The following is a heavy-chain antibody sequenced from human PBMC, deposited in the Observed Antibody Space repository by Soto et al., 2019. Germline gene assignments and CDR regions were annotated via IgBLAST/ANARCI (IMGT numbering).Heavy chain of an antibody. Sequence: ASVKVSCKASGYTFTSYAMNWVRQAPGQGLEWMGWINTNTGNPTYAQGFTGRFVFSLDTSVSTAYLQICILKAEDTAVYYCARDYSLSYYYYYGMDVWGQGTTVTVSS. CDR2: INTNTGNP. D-gene: IGHD4-4*01. CDR1: GYTFTSYA. V-gene: IGHV7-4-1*01. J-gene: IGHJ6*02. CDR3: ARDYSLSYYYYYGMDV.